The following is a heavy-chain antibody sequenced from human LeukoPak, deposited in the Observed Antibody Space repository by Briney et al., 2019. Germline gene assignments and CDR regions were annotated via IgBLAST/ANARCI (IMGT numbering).Heavy chain of an antibody. D-gene: IGHD6-13*01. CDR2: IKQDGSEK. Sequence: GGSLRLSCAASGFTFSSYWMSWVRQAPGKGLEWVANIKQDGSEKYYVDSVKGRFTISRDNAKNSLYLRMNSLRAEDTAVYYCARAPLLDSSSYDYWGQGTLVTVSS. CDR3: ARAPLLDSSSYDY. V-gene: IGHV3-7*01. CDR1: GFTFSSYW. J-gene: IGHJ4*02.